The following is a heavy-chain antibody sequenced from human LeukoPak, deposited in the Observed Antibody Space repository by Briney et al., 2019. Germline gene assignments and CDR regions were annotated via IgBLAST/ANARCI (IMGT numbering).Heavy chain of an antibody. CDR1: GITFSIYW. J-gene: IGHJ4*02. V-gene: IGHV3-74*01. Sequence: GGSLRLSCAASGITFSIYWMHWVRQAPGKGLVWVSRINSDGSSTSYADSVKGRFTTSRDNAKSSLYLQMNSLRAEDTAVYYCGRGHWGLDYWGQGALVTVSS. D-gene: IGHD7-27*01. CDR3: GRGHWGLDY. CDR2: INSDGSST.